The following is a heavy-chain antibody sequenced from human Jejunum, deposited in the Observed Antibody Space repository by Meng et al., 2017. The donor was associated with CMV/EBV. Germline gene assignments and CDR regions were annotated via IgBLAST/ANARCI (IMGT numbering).Heavy chain of an antibody. CDR3: VTNSGGLGY. CDR2: ISASGAGT. J-gene: IGHJ4*01. CDR1: GFSVSNNH. Sequence: EWYLVELGGGLVQPGGSLRLSCAASGFSVSNNHMNWVRQAPGKGLEWVSAISASGAGTYYADSVKGRFTISRDPSKNTLYLQMNSLTTEDTAVYFCVTNSGGLGYWGHGTLVTVSS. D-gene: IGHD6-19*01. V-gene: IGHV3-23*04.